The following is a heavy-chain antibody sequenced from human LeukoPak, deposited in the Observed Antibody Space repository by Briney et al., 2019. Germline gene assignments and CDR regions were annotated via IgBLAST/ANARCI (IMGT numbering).Heavy chain of an antibody. D-gene: IGHD3-10*01. CDR3: ARVPSGY. V-gene: IGHV4-34*01. CDR1: GGSFSGYY. Sequence: SETLSLTCAVYGGSFSGYYWSWIRQPPGKGLEWIGEINHSGSTNYNPSLKSRVTISVDTSKNQFSLKLSSVTAADTAVYYCARVPSGYWGQGTLVSVSS. CDR2: INHSGST. J-gene: IGHJ4*02.